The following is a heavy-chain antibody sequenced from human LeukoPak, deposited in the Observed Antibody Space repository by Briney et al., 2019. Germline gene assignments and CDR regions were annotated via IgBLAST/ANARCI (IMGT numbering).Heavy chain of an antibody. J-gene: IGHJ3*02. V-gene: IGHV4-59*11. Sequence: PSETLSLTCTVSGGSISSHYWSWIRQPPGKGLEWIGYIYYSGSTNYNPSLKSRVTISVDTSKNQFSLKLSSVTAADTAVYYCARELIVARTSDAFDIWGQGTMVTVSS. CDR1: GGSISSHY. CDR3: ARELIVARTSDAFDI. CDR2: IYYSGST. D-gene: IGHD3-22*01.